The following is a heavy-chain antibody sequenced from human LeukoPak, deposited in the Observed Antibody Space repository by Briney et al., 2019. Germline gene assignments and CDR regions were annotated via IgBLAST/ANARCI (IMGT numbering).Heavy chain of an antibody. J-gene: IGHJ4*02. CDR3: AREVPHNYDFWSGSNDY. D-gene: IGHD3-3*01. Sequence: SETLSLTCTVSGGSISGYHWSWIRQPPGKGLEWIGYIYHSGSTYYNPSLKSRVTISVDRSKNQFSLKLSSVTAADTAVYYCAREVPHNYDFWSGSNDYWGQGTLVTVSS. CDR1: GGSISGYH. CDR2: IYHSGST. V-gene: IGHV4-59*12.